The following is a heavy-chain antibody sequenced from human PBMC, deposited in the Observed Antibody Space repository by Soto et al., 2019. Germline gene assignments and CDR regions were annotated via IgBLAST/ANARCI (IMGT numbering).Heavy chain of an antibody. CDR1: GFTFSSYA. Sequence: QAGGSLRLSCAASGFTFSSYAMSWVRQAPGKGLEWVSSTSTSGGATYYADSVKGRFTISRDNSKNTLYLQMNSLRAEDTAVYYCAKNGPEFDYWGQGALVTVSS. V-gene: IGHV3-23*01. J-gene: IGHJ4*02. CDR3: AKNGPEFDY. D-gene: IGHD3-10*01. CDR2: TSTSGGAT.